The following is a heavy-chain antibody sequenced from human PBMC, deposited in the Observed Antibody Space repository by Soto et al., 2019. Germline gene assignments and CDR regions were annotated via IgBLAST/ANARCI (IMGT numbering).Heavy chain of an antibody. D-gene: IGHD2-2*01. CDR1: GFTFSSYG. V-gene: IGHV3-30*18. J-gene: IGHJ4*02. CDR2: ISYDGSNK. Sequence: GGSLRLSCAASGFTFSSYGMHWVRQAPGKGLEWVAVISYDGSNKYYADSVKGRFTISRDNSKNTLYLQMNSLRAEDTAVYYCAKASSLAGKYYFDYWGQGTLVTVSS. CDR3: AKASSLAGKYYFDY.